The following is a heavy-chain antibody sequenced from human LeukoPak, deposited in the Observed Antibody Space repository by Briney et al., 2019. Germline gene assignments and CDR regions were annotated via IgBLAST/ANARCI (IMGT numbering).Heavy chain of an antibody. CDR2: IYTSGST. V-gene: IGHV4-4*07. CDR1: GGSISSYY. D-gene: IGHD1-20*01. CDR3: ARDFKEPNWNEGHWFDP. J-gene: IGHJ5*02. Sequence: SETLSLTCTVSGGSISSYYWSWIRQPAGKGLEWIGRIYTSGSTNYNPSLKSRVTMSVDTSKNQFSLKLSSVTAADTAVYYCARDFKEPNWNEGHWFDPWGQGTLLTVSS.